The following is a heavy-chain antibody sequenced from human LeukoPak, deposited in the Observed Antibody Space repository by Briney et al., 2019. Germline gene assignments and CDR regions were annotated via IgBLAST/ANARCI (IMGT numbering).Heavy chain of an antibody. V-gene: IGHV4-34*01. CDR3: ARRFLEWFPKARWFDP. CDR2: INHSGST. CDR1: GGSFSGYY. Sequence: SETLSLTCAVYGGSFSGYYWSWIRQPPGKGLEWIEEINHSGSTNYNPSLKSRVTISVDTSKNQFSLKLSSVTAADTAVYYCARRFLEWFPKARWFDPWGQGTLVTVSS. J-gene: IGHJ5*02. D-gene: IGHD3-3*01.